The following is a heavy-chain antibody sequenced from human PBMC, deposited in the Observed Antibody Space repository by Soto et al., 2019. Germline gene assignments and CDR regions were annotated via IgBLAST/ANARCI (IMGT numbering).Heavy chain of an antibody. Sequence: GGSLRLSCAASGFTFDDYAMHWVRQAPGKGLEWVSGISWNSGSIGYADSVKGRFTISRDNAKNSLYLQMNSLRAEDTALYYCAKDIRKGLPPYYYYGMDVWGQGTTVTVSS. D-gene: IGHD2-21*02. V-gene: IGHV3-9*01. CDR3: AKDIRKGLPPYYYYGMDV. J-gene: IGHJ6*02. CDR1: GFTFDDYA. CDR2: ISWNSGSI.